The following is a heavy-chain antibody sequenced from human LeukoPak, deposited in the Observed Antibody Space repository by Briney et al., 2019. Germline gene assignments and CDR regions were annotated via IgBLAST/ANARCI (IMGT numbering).Heavy chain of an antibody. V-gene: IGHV3-33*06. CDR3: AKGLGNYYFDY. CDR1: GFTFSSYG. D-gene: IGHD1-7*01. CDR2: IWYDGSNK. J-gene: IGHJ4*02. Sequence: GGSLRLSCAASGFTFSSYGMHWVRQAPGKGLEWVAVIWYDGSNKYYADSVKGRFTISRDNSKNTLYLQMNSLRAEDTAVYYCAKGLGNYYFDYWGQGTLVTVSS.